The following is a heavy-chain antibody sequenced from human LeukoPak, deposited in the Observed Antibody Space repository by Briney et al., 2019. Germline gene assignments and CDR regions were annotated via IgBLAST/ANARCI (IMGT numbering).Heavy chain of an antibody. Sequence: GGSLRLSCAASGFTFSTYSMNWVRQAPGKGLEWVSYISSSSSTMYYADSVKGRFTISRDNAKDTLYLQMNSLRAEDTAVYYCASVRSGSWDWFDPWGQGTLVTVSS. CDR2: ISSSSSTM. CDR1: GFTFSTYS. CDR3: ASVRSGSWDWFDP. V-gene: IGHV3-48*04. D-gene: IGHD3-10*01. J-gene: IGHJ5*02.